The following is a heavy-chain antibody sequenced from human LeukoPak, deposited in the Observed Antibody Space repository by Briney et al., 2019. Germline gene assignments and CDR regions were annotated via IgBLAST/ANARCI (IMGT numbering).Heavy chain of an antibody. CDR3: ARDSNYDILTGYYSYYFDY. D-gene: IGHD3-9*01. J-gene: IGHJ4*02. V-gene: IGHV3-21*01. CDR2: ISSSSSYI. CDR1: GFTFSSYS. Sequence: PGGSLRLSCAASGFTFSSYSMNWVRQAPGKGLEWVSSISSSSSYIYYAGSVKGRFTISRDNAKNSLYLQMNSLRAEDTAVYYCARDSNYDILTGYYSYYFDYWGQGTLVTVSS.